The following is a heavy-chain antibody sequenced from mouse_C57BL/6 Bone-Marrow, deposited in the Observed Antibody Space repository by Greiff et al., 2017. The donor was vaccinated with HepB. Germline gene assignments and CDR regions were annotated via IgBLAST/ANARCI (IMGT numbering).Heavy chain of an antibody. CDR2: IYPRDGST. Sequence: SDAELVKPGASVKISCKVSGYTFTDHTIHWMKQRPEQGLEWIGYIYPRDGSTKYNEKFKGKATLTADKSSSTAYMQLNSLTSEDSAVYFCARVVIYYYGSSDYFDYWGQGTTLTVSS. CDR3: ARVVIYYYGSSDYFDY. D-gene: IGHD1-1*01. J-gene: IGHJ2*01. CDR1: GYTFTDHT. V-gene: IGHV1-78*01.